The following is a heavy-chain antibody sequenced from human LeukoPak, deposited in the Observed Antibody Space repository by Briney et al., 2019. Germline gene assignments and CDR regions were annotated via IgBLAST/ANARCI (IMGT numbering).Heavy chain of an antibody. V-gene: IGHV1-2*02. Sequence: GASVKLSCKASGYTFTRYYMHWVRQAPGQGIEWMGWINPNSGGTNYAQKFQGRVTMTRDTSISIADMEMSRLRSDDTAVYYCAREEQSGLALWGQGTLVTVSS. D-gene: IGHD6-19*01. CDR3: AREEQSGLAL. J-gene: IGHJ4*02. CDR2: INPNSGGT. CDR1: GYTFTRYY.